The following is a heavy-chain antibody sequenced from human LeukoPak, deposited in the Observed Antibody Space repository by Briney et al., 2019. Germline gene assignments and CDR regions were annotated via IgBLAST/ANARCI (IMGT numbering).Heavy chain of an antibody. CDR2: IYYSGST. J-gene: IGHJ4*02. D-gene: IGHD3-10*01. V-gene: IGHV4-31*03. CDR1: GGSISSGGYY. Sequence: SETLSLTCTVSGGSISSGGYYWSWIRQHPGKGLEWIGYIYYSGSTYYNPSLKSRVTISVDTSKNQFSLKLSSVTAADTAVYYCARRYGSGSYYTPYYFDYWGQGTLVTVSS. CDR3: ARRYGSGSYYTPYYFDY.